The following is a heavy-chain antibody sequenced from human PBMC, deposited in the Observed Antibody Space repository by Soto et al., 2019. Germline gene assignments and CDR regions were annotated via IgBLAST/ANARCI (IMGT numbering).Heavy chain of an antibody. CDR3: ASRDYSNGRGGYYYDYGMDV. CDR1: AGTFSSYA. CDR2: IIPIFGTA. V-gene: IGHV1-69*12. J-gene: IGHJ6*02. Sequence: QVQLVQSGAEVKKPGSSVKVSCKASAGTFSSYAISWVRQAPGQGLEWMGGIIPIFGTANYAQKFQGRVTITADESTSTTYMELSSLRSEDTAVYYCASRDYSNGRGGYYYDYGMDVWGQGTTVTVSS. D-gene: IGHD4-4*01.